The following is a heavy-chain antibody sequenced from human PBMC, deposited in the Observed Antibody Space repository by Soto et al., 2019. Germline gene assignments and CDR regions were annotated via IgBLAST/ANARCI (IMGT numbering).Heavy chain of an antibody. V-gene: IGHV1-18*01. CDR2: ISTYNGNT. D-gene: IGHD5-18*01. J-gene: IGHJ4*02. Sequence: QVQLVQSGAEVKKPGASVKVSCKASGYTFINYGISWVRQAPGQGLEWMGWISTYNGNTHYAQKLQGRVTMTTDTSTSTAYMELRSLRSDYTVVYYFGRVSGSGYYSWGYWGQGTLVTVSS. CDR3: GRVSGSGYYSWGY. CDR1: GYTFINYG.